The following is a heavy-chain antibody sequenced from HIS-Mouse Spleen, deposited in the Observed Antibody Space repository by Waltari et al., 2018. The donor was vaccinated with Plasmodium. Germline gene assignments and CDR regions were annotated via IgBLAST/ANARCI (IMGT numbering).Heavy chain of an antibody. Sequence: QVQLVQSGAEVKKPGASVKVSCKASGYTFTSYDINWVRQAPGQGLEWMGWMNPNSGNTGYAQKFQGRVTMTRNTSISTAYMELSSLRSEDTAVYYCAAGIAAAGSFPWFDPWGQGTLVTVSS. CDR2: MNPNSGNT. D-gene: IGHD6-13*01. V-gene: IGHV1-8*01. J-gene: IGHJ5*02. CDR3: AAGIAAAGSFPWFDP. CDR1: GYTFTSYD.